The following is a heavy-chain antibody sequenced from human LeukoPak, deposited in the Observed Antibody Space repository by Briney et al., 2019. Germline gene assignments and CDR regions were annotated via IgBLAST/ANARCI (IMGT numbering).Heavy chain of an antibody. V-gene: IGHV3-23*01. CDR1: GFTFSSYA. CDR2: VSGSGGST. D-gene: IGHD5-18*01. J-gene: IGHJ4*02. Sequence: GGSLRLSCAASGFTFSSYAMSWVRQAPGKGLEWVSAVSGSGGSTYYADSVKGRFTISRDNSKNTLYLQMNSLRAEDTAVYYCAKDRGYSCGFGNYYFDYWGQGTLVTVSS. CDR3: AKDRGYSCGFGNYYFDY.